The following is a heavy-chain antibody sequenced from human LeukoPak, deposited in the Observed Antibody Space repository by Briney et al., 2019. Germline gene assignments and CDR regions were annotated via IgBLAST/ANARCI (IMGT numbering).Heavy chain of an antibody. CDR3: ARDGEYSGSYYVDY. Sequence: SSVKVSCKASLGTFSSYAISWVRQAPGQGLEWMGRTIPIFGTANYAQKFQGRVTITTDESTSTAYMELSSLRSEDTAVYYCARDGEYSGSYYVDYWGQGTLVTVSS. CDR1: LGTFSSYA. CDR2: TIPIFGTA. D-gene: IGHD1-26*01. J-gene: IGHJ4*02. V-gene: IGHV1-69*05.